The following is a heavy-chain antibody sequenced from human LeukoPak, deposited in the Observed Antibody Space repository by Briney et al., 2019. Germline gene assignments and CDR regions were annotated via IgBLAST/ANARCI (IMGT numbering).Heavy chain of an antibody. J-gene: IGHJ4*02. CDR3: AREGSVFDY. D-gene: IGHD3-10*01. CDR2: ISWDGGST. Sequence: PGGSLRLSCAASGFTFDDYAMHWVRQAPGKGLEWVSLISWDGGSTYYADSVKGRFTISRDNSKNSLYLQMNSLRAEDTAVYYCAREGSVFDYWGQGTLVTVSS. V-gene: IGHV3-43D*03. CDR1: GFTFDDYA.